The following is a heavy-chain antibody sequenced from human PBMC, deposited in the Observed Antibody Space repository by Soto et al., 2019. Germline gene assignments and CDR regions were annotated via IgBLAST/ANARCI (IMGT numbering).Heavy chain of an antibody. Sequence: GASVKVSCKASGFTFTSSAVQWVRQARGQRLEWIGWIVVGSGNTNYAQKFQERVTITRDMSTSTAYMELSSLRSEDKAVYYCAADPNYYDSSGYYYHYYYGMDVWGQGTTVTVSS. V-gene: IGHV1-58*01. CDR3: AADPNYYDSSGYYYHYYYGMDV. D-gene: IGHD3-22*01. J-gene: IGHJ6*02. CDR2: IVVGSGNT. CDR1: GFTFTSSA.